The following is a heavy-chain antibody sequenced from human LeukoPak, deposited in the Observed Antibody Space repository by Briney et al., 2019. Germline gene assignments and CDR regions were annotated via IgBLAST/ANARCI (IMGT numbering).Heavy chain of an antibody. CDR1: GYTFTSYD. CDR2: MNPNSGNT. CDR3: ARGPYYDFWSGYYHYYYYGMDV. V-gene: IGHV1-8*01. D-gene: IGHD3-3*01. Sequence: ASVTVSCKASGYTFTSYDINWVRQATGQGLEWMGWMNPNSGNTGYAQKFQGRVTMTRNTSISTAYMELSSLRSEDTAVYYCARGPYYDFWSGYYHYYYYGMDVWGQGTTVTVSS. J-gene: IGHJ6*02.